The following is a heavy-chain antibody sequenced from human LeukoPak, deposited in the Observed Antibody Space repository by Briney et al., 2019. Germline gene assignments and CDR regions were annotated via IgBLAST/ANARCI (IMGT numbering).Heavy chain of an antibody. V-gene: IGHV3-7*01. Sequence: GGSLRLSCAASGFTFTTFWMSWVRQAPGKGLEWVANIKQDGSERYYVDSVKGRFTISRDNAKNSLCLQMNSLRAEDTGVYYCAGSGWQVSLDYWGQGALVTVSS. D-gene: IGHD6-19*01. CDR2: IKQDGSER. J-gene: IGHJ4*02. CDR3: AGSGWQVSLDY. CDR1: GFTFTTFW.